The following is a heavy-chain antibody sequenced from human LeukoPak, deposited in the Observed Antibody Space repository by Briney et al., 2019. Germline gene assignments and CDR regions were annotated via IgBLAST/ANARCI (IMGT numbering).Heavy chain of an antibody. CDR2: VIGGVTTT. D-gene: IGHD2-15*01. CDR3: AKASRATCSGAFCYHFDS. Sequence: GGSLRLSCAASGFTFSSYAMSWVRQAPGEGLEWVSTVIGGVTTTWHADSVNGRFTISRDNSKNTVYLQMNSLRAEDTAVYYCAKASRATCSGAFCYHFDSWGPGTLVTVSS. CDR1: GFTFSSYA. V-gene: IGHV3-23*01. J-gene: IGHJ4*02.